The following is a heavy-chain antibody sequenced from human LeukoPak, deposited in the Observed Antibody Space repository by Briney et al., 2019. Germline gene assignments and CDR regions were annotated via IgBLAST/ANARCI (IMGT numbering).Heavy chain of an antibody. CDR1: GYTFTRYG. CDR2: ISAYNGNT. V-gene: IGHV1-18*01. CDR3: ARTVTTVTNYYYYYMDV. J-gene: IGHJ6*03. D-gene: IGHD4-11*01. Sequence: ASVKDSCKASGYTFTRYGISGVRPAPGQGLEWMGWISAYNGNTNYAQKLQGRVTMTTDTSTSTAYMELRSLRSDDTAVYYCARTVTTVTNYYYYYMDVWGKGTTVTVSS.